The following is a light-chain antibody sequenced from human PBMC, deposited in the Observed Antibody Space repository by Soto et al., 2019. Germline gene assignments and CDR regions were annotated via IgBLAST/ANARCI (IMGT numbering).Light chain of an antibody. J-gene: IGLJ1*01. Sequence: QSVLTQPASVSGSPGQSITISCTGTSSDVGGYDYVSWYQHHPGKAPKLMIYDVSNRPSGVSNRFSGSKSGNTASLTISGLQAEGEADYYCSSYTSSSLYVFGTGTKVTV. V-gene: IGLV2-14*03. CDR1: SSDVGGYDY. CDR2: DVS. CDR3: SSYTSSSLYV.